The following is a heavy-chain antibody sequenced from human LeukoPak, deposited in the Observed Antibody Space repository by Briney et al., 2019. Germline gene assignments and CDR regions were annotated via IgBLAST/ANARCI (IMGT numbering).Heavy chain of an antibody. CDR3: ARRGCYSGNCYPYDY. Sequence: GGSLRLSCSASGFTFSSNAMSWVRQAPGKGLEWVSSISLRGADTNYADSVKGRFTISRDDSKNALYLQMSSLRAEDTAVYFCARRGCYSGNCYPYDYWGQGTLVTVSS. CDR2: ISLRGADT. CDR1: GFTFSSNA. J-gene: IGHJ4*02. V-gene: IGHV3-23*01. D-gene: IGHD2-21*02.